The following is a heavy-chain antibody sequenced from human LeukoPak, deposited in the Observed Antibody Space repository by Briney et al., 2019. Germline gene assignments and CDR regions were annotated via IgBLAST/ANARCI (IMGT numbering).Heavy chain of an antibody. CDR1: RYTFTDYY. J-gene: IGHJ6*03. Sequence: ASVKVSCKASRYTFTDYYIHWVRQAPGQGLEWMGWVNPNSADTHYAQKFQGRVTMTRDTSISTAYMELSGLRSEDTAVYYCARGVIVGDYYYYMDVWGKGTTVTVSS. CDR2: VNPNSADT. CDR3: ARGVIVGDYYYYMDV. D-gene: IGHD3-10*01. V-gene: IGHV1-2*02.